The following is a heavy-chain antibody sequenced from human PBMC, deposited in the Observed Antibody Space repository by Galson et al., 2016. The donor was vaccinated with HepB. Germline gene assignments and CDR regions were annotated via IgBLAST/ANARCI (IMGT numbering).Heavy chain of an antibody. Sequence: SLRLSCPASGFTFDDYAMHWVRQAPGKGLEWVSGTSWNSGSIGYADSVKGRFTISRGNDKNSLHLQMNILRAEDTALYYCARGRGSNWRDAFDIWGQGTMVTVSS. J-gene: IGHJ3*02. CDR1: GFTFDDYA. D-gene: IGHD6-13*01. CDR2: TSWNSGSI. V-gene: IGHV3-9*01. CDR3: ARGRGSNWRDAFDI.